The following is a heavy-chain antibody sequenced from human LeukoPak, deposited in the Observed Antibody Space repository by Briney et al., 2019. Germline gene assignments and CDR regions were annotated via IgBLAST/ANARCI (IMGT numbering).Heavy chain of an antibody. V-gene: IGHV4-39*01. CDR1: GGSISRKGYS. J-gene: IGHJ4*02. D-gene: IGHD5-18*01. Sequence: PSETLSLTCTVSGGSISRKGYSWGWVRPPPGKGLGRIGTIYYSGTTYYNPSLKSRVTIFVDMSKNQVSLKLSSVTAADTAVYFCARHPGMVHFDSWGQGTLVTVSS. CDR3: ARHPGMVHFDS. CDR2: IYYSGTT.